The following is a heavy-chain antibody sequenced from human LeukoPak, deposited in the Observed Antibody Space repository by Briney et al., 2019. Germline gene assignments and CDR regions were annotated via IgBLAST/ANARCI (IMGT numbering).Heavy chain of an antibody. CDR3: AKGGDYVWGSYRSTPDY. D-gene: IGHD3-16*02. CDR2: ISYDGSNK. Sequence: GRSLRLSCAASGFTFSSYAMHWARQAPGKGLEWVAVISYDGSNKYYADSVKGRFTISSDNSKNTLYLQMNSLRAEDKAVYYCAKGGDYVWGSYRSTPDYWGQGTLVTVSS. J-gene: IGHJ4*02. CDR1: GFTFSSYA. V-gene: IGHV3-30*04.